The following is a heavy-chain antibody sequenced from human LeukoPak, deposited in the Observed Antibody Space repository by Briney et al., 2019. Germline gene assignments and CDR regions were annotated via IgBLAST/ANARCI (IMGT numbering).Heavy chain of an antibody. V-gene: IGHV3-23*01. Sequence: GKSLRLSCSASAFTFTSYAMSWVRQAPGKGLEWVSGISSSGADTYYADSVKGRFTVSRDDSMNTLYLQMNSLRADDTAVYYCAKLKGDHCYSPNDYWGQGTLVTVSS. CDR3: AKLKGDHCYSPNDY. J-gene: IGHJ4*02. CDR1: AFTFTSYA. CDR2: ISSSGADT. D-gene: IGHD2-15*01.